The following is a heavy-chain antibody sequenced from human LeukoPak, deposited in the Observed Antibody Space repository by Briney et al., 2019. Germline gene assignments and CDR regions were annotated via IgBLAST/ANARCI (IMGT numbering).Heavy chain of an antibody. Sequence: ASVKVSCKPSGYTFTRYSVHWVRQAPGQGLEWMGIINPSGGSTSYAQKFQGRVTMTRDTSTSTVYMELSSLRSDDTAVYYCARQSHMYVRGKGTTVTVSS. CDR3: ARQSHMYV. CDR2: INPSGGST. V-gene: IGHV1-46*01. J-gene: IGHJ6*04. CDR1: GYTFTRYS.